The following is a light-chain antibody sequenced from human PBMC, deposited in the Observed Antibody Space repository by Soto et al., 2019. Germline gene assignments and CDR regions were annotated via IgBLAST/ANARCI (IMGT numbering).Light chain of an antibody. CDR1: SSDVGGYNY. CDR2: DVS. V-gene: IGLV2-14*01. J-gene: IGLJ1*01. CDR3: SSYTGTSTLYV. Sequence: QSVLTQPASVSGCPGQSITSCCTGTSSDVGGYNYVSWYQQHPGKAPKLMIYDVSNLPSGDSNRFSGSKSGNTASLTISGLQAEDEADYYCSSYTGTSTLYVFGTGTKVPV.